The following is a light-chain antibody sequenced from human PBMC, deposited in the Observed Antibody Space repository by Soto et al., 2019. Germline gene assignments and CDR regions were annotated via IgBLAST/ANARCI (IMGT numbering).Light chain of an antibody. J-gene: IGKJ5*01. CDR1: QSVNIY. Sequence: EIVMTQSPATLSVSPGERATLSCRASQSVNIYLAWYQQKPGQAPRLLIYGASSRATAIPDRFSGSGSGTDFTLTISRLEPEDFAVYYCHQYGNSPVTFGQGTRLEI. CDR2: GAS. V-gene: IGKV3-20*01. CDR3: HQYGNSPVT.